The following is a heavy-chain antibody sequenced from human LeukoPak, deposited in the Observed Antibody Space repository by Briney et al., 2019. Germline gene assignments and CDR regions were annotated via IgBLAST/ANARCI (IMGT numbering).Heavy chain of an antibody. J-gene: IGHJ4*02. Sequence: SVKVSCKASGGTFSSYAISWVRQAPGQGLEWMGGIIPIFGTANYAQKFQGRVTITADESTSTAYMELSSLRSEDTAVYYCAREDYYDSSGYYYRIWDYWGQGTLVTVSS. CDR2: IIPIFGTA. CDR3: AREDYYDSSGYYYRIWDY. CDR1: GGTFSSYA. V-gene: IGHV1-69*01. D-gene: IGHD3-22*01.